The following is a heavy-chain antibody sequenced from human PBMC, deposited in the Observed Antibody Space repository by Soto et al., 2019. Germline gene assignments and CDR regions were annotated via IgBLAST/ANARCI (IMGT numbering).Heavy chain of an antibody. CDR1: GYTFTGYY. CDR3: AREGCSSTSCLGDYYYYGMDV. V-gene: IGHV1-2*04. D-gene: IGHD2-2*01. CDR2: INPNSGGT. J-gene: IGHJ6*02. Sequence: QVQLVQSGAEVKKPGASVKVSCKASGYTFTGYYMHWVRQAPGQGLEWMGWINPNSGGTNYAQKFQGWVTMTRDTSISIAYMELSRLRSDDTAVYYCAREGCSSTSCLGDYYYYGMDVWGQGTTVTVSS.